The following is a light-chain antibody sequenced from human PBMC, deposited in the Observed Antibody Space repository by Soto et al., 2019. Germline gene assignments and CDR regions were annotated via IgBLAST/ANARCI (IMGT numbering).Light chain of an antibody. V-gene: IGLV2-14*01. CDR2: DVS. Sequence: QSVLTQPASVSGSPGQSITISCTATSSDVGGYNYVSWYQQHPGKAPKLMIYDVSNRPSGVSKRFSGSKSGNTASLTISGLQAEDEADYYCSSYTSRSTGVFGTGTKVTVL. CDR1: SSDVGGYNY. CDR3: SSYTSRSTGV. J-gene: IGLJ1*01.